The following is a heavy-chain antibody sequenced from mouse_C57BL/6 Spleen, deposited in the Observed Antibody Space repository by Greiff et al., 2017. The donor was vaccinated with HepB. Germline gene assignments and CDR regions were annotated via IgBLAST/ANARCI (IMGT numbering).Heavy chain of an antibody. V-gene: IGHV7-3*01. CDR3: ARESGSSPFDY. CDR1: GFTFTDYY. D-gene: IGHD1-1*01. J-gene: IGHJ2*01. CDR2: IRNKANGYTT. Sequence: DVHLVESGGGLVQPGGSLSLSCAASGFTFTDYYMSWVRQPPGKALEWLGFIRNKANGYTTEYSASVKGRFTISRDNSQSILYLQMNALRAEDSATYYCARESGSSPFDYWGQGTTLTVSS.